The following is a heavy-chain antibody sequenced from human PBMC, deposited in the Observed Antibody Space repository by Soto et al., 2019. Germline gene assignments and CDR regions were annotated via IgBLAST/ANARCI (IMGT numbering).Heavy chain of an antibody. Sequence: PSETLSLTCTVSGGSISSYYWSWIRQPPGKGLEWIGNIYYSGSTNYNPSLKCRVTISVDTSKNQFSLKLSSVTAADTAVYYCASTLWDIVSGGSCYFVYWGQGILVTVSS. CDR1: GGSISSYY. D-gene: IGHD2-15*01. CDR3: ASTLWDIVSGGSCYFVY. CDR2: IYYSGST. V-gene: IGHV4-59*01. J-gene: IGHJ4*02.